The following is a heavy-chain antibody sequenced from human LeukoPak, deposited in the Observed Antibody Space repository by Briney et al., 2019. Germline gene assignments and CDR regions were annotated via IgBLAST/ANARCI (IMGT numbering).Heavy chain of an antibody. CDR3: AELGITMIGGV. Sequence: GGSLRLSCAASGFTFSSYSMNWVRQAPGTGLEWVSSITSNTNYIYYADSVKGRFTISRDNAKNSLYLQMNSLRAEDTAVYYCAELGITMIGGVWGKGTTVTISS. CDR1: GFTFSSYS. V-gene: IGHV3-21*01. CDR2: ITSNTNYI. D-gene: IGHD3-10*02. J-gene: IGHJ6*04.